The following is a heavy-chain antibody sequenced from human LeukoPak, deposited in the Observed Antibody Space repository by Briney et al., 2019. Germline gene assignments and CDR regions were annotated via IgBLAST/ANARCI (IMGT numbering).Heavy chain of an antibody. Sequence: PGRSLRLSCAASGFTFSSYGMHWVRQAPGKGLEWVAVIWYDGSNKYYADSVKGRLTISRDNSKNTLYLQMNSLRAADTAVYYCAKPNTGYCSGGSCKRAYYFDYWGQGTLVTVSS. J-gene: IGHJ4*02. D-gene: IGHD2-15*01. CDR1: GFTFSSYG. CDR3: AKPNTGYCSGGSCKRAYYFDY. CDR2: IWYDGSNK. V-gene: IGHV3-33*06.